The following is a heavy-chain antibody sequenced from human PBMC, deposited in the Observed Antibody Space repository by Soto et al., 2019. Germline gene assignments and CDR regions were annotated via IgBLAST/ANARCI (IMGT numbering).Heavy chain of an antibody. CDR3: ARDQLGYSYGYWLGY. D-gene: IGHD5-18*01. V-gene: IGHV3-21*01. CDR2: ISSCGSYI. Sequence: EVQLVESGGGLVKPGWSLRLSCAASGFTCSSYSMNWVRQAPGKGLEWVSSISSCGSYIYYADSVKGRFTISRDNAKNSLYLQMNSLRAEDTAVYYFARDQLGYSYGYWLGYWGQGTLVTVSS. CDR1: GFTCSSYS. J-gene: IGHJ4*02.